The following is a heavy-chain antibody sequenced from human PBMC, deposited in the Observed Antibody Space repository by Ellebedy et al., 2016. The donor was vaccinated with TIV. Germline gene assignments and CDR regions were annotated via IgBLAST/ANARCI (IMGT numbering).Heavy chain of an antibody. V-gene: IGHV3-74*01. CDR1: GFTFSTYG. J-gene: IGHJ4*02. D-gene: IGHD2-21*02. CDR2: MNSDGSST. CDR3: VRARPYCGGDCFSFGN. Sequence: GGSLRLXCAASGFTFSTYGMTWVRQAPGKGLVWVSRMNSDGSSTNYADSVKGRFTISRDNAKNTLYLQMHSLRAEDTAVYYCVRARPYCGGDCFSFGNWGQGSLVTVSS.